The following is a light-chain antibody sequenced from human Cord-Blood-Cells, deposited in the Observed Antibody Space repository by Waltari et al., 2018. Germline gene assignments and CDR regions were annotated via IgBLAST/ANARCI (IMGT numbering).Light chain of an antibody. Sequence: DIQMTQSPSSLSAPVGDRVTITCRASQSISSNLNWYQQKPGKGPKLIIYAASSLQSRVPSRCSGSGSGTDFTLSISSPQPEDVASYYCRQSYSTALTFGEGTRLEIK. CDR2: AAS. V-gene: IGKV1-39*01. J-gene: IGKJ5*01. CDR3: RQSYSTALT. CDR1: QSISSN.